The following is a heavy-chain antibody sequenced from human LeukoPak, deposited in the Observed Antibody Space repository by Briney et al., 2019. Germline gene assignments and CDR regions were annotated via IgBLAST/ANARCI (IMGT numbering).Heavy chain of an antibody. CDR1: GGSFSGYY. J-gene: IGHJ4*02. CDR2: INHSGST. D-gene: IGHD5-18*01. Sequence: ETLSPTCAVSGGSFSGYYWSWIRQPPGKGLEWIGEINHSGSTNYNPSPKSRVTISVDTSKNQFSLKLSSVTAADTAVYYCARGSWFGYSYGYWYWGQGTLVTVST. CDR3: ARGSWFGYSYGYWY. V-gene: IGHV4-34*01.